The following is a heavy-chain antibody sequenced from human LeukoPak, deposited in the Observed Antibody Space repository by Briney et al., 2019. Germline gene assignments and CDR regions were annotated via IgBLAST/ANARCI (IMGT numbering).Heavy chain of an antibody. D-gene: IGHD2-21*02. CDR2: INIRGDTI. Sequence: PGGSLRLSRVASGSAFSSDEMNWVRQAPGKRLEWISYINIRGDTIFYADSVKGRFTISRDNDRSALYLQMNSLRAEDTGIYYCARDLWGDWEGHDAFGIWHREPMDTVSS. CDR1: GSAFSSDE. CDR3: ARDLWGDWEGHDAFGI. J-gene: IGHJ3*02. V-gene: IGHV3-48*03.